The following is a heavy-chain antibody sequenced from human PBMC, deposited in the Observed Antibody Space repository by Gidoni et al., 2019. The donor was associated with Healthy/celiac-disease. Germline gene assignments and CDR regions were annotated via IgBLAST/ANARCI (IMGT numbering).Heavy chain of an antibody. CDR1: GGSFSGYY. V-gene: IGHV4-34*01. J-gene: IGHJ2*01. CDR3: ATKVGEVIHSYFDL. Sequence: QVQLQQWGAGLLKPSETLSLTCAVYGGSFSGYYWSWIRQPPGKGLEWIGEINHSGSTNYNPSLKSRVTISVDTSKNQFSLKLSSVTAADTAVYYFATKVGEVIHSYFDLWGRGTLVTVSS. D-gene: IGHD3-16*02. CDR2: INHSGST.